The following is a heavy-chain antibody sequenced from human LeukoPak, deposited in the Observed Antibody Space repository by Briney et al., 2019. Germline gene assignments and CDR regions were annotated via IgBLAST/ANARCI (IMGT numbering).Heavy chain of an antibody. CDR1: GVSFSTYY. CDR2: VNHSGYT. V-gene: IGHV4-34*01. CDR3: ARQLYGSDH. J-gene: IGHJ4*02. Sequence: PSETLSLTCGVSGVSFSTYYWSWIRQSPEKGLEWIGEVNHSGYTNYNPSLKSRVTISVDTSKNQFSLKLSSVTAAGTAVYYCARQLYGSDHWGQGTLVTASS. D-gene: IGHD4-17*01.